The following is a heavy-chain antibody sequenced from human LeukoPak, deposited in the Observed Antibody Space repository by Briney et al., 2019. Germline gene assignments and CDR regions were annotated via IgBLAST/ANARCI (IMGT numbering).Heavy chain of an antibody. J-gene: IGHJ4*02. D-gene: IGHD2-2*01. CDR1: GYTFTGYY. CDR3: ATPLEYCSSTSCSFDY. V-gene: IGHV1-2*02. CDR2: INPNSGGT. Sequence: ASVKVSCKASGYTFTGYYMHWVRQAPGQGLEWMGWINPNSGGTNYAQKFQGRVTMTRNTSISTAYMELSSLRSEDTAVYYCATPLEYCSSTSCSFDYWGQGTLVTVSS.